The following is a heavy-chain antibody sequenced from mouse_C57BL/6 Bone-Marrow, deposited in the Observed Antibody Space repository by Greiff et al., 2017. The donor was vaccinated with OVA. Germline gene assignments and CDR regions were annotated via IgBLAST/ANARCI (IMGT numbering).Heavy chain of an antibody. CDR1: GYTFTSYG. Sequence: VQLKESGAELVRPGSSVKMSCKTSGYTFTSYGINWVKQRPGQGLEWSGYIYIGNGYTEYNEKFKGKATLTSDTSSSTAYMQLSSLTSEDSALYFCARDDSSGYPYYFDYWGQGTTLTVSS. V-gene: IGHV1-58*01. D-gene: IGHD3-2*02. CDR2: IYIGNGYT. CDR3: ARDDSSGYPYYFDY. J-gene: IGHJ2*01.